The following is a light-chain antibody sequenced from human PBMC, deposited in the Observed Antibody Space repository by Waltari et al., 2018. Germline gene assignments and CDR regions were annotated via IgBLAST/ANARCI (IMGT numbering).Light chain of an antibody. Sequence: PEERASRPYRASQSVRGSLAWYQQKAGQAPRLLIDGASSRATGIPDRFSGGGSGTDFSLTISRLEPEDFAVYYCQHYVRLPATFGQGTKVEI. V-gene: IGKV3-20*01. J-gene: IGKJ1*01. CDR1: QSVRGS. CDR2: GAS. CDR3: QHYVRLPAT.